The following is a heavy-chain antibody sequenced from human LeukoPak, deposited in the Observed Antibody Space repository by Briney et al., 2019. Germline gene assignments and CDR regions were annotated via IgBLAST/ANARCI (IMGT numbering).Heavy chain of an antibody. Sequence: SETLSLTCTVSGASISSNSYYWAWIRQTPGKGLEWIGSIFNAGSTFYNPSLTSRVTMSVDTSKNQFSLKLSSVTAADTAVYYCARRMYYYDSSGYGGYWLDPWGQGTLVTVSS. CDR1: GASISSNSYY. D-gene: IGHD3-22*01. CDR2: IFNAGST. CDR3: ARRMYYYDSSGYGGYWLDP. V-gene: IGHV4-39*01. J-gene: IGHJ5*02.